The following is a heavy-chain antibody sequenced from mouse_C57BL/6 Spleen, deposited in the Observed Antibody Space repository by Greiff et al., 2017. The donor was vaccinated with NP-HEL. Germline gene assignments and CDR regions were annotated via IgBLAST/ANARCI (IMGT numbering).Heavy chain of an antibody. CDR3: ASNIYYGNYEAMDY. D-gene: IGHD2-1*01. V-gene: IGHV5-9*01. CDR2: ISGGGGNT. J-gene: IGHJ4*01. CDR1: GFTFSSYT. Sequence: EVQRVESGGGLVKPGGSLKLSCAASGFTFSSYTMSWVRQTPEKRLEWVATISGGGGNTYYPDSVKGRFTISRDNAKNTLYLQMSSLRSEDTALYYCASNIYYGNYEAMDYWGQGTSVTVSS.